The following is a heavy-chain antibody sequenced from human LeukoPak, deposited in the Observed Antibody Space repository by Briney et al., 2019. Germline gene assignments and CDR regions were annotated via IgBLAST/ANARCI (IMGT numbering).Heavy chain of an antibody. V-gene: IGHV3-7*01. CDR3: ARVMTMVTTLMFYFDY. Sequence: GGSLRLSCAASGFTFSSYWMSWVRQAPGKGLEWVANIKQDGSEKYYVDSVKGRFTISRDNAKNSLYLQMNSLRAGDTAVYYCARVMTMVTTLMFYFDYWGQGTLVTVSS. J-gene: IGHJ4*02. CDR1: GFTFSSYW. D-gene: IGHD4-17*01. CDR2: IKQDGSEK.